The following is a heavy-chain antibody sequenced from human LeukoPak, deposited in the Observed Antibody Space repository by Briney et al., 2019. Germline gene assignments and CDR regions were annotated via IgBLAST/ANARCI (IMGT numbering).Heavy chain of an antibody. CDR1: GFTFSSYA. CDR2: TYRSGGSGGRT. Sequence: PGGSLRLSRAASGFTFSSYALTWVRPAPGQGVAGVSTTYRSGGSGGRTYHADSVKGRFTISRDNSKNTLYLQMNSLRADDTAVYYGAKGGVGDYESQWKNYFDYWGQGALVTVSS. CDR3: AKGGVGDYESQWKNYFDY. V-gene: IGHV3-23*01. D-gene: IGHD4-17*01. J-gene: IGHJ4*02.